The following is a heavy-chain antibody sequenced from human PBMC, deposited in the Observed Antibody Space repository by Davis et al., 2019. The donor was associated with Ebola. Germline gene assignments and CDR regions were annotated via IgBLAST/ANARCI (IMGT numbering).Heavy chain of an antibody. CDR3: ARDRPGYYGMDV. J-gene: IGHJ6*02. V-gene: IGHV4-39*02. Sequence: MPSETLSLTCTVSGGSISSSSYYWGWIRQPPGKGLEWIGSIYYSGSTYYNPSLKSRVTISVDTSKNQFSLKLSSVTAADTAVYYCARDRPGYYGMDVWGQGTTVTVSS. CDR1: GGSISSSSYY. D-gene: IGHD1-14*01. CDR2: IYYSGST.